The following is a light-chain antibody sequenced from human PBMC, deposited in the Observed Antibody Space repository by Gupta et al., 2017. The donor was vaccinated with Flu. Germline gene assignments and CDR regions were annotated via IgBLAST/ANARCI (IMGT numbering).Light chain of an antibody. Sequence: LPKHYAYWYQQKPSQAPVLLIYKDSERASGIPERFSGSSSGTTVTLNISGVQPEDEADYYCQSADRSGTRVFGGATKVTVL. CDR1: LPKHY. V-gene: IGLV3-25*01. J-gene: IGLJ1*01. CDR3: QSADRSGTRV. CDR2: KDS.